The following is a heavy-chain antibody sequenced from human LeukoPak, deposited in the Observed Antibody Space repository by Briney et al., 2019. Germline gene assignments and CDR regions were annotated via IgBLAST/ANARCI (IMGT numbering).Heavy chain of an antibody. CDR2: ISSSSSYI. D-gene: IGHD3-10*01. Sequence: GGSLRLSCAASGFTFSSYSMNWVRQAPGKGLEWVSSISSSSSYIYYADSVKGRLTISRDNAKNSLYLQMNSLRAEDTAVYYCARVRYYYGSGSYYPLDYWGQGTLVTVSS. CDR3: ARVRYYYGSGSYYPLDY. J-gene: IGHJ4*02. V-gene: IGHV3-21*01. CDR1: GFTFSSYS.